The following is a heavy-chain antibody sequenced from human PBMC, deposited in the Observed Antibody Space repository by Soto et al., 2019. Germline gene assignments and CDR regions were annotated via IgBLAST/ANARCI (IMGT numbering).Heavy chain of an antibody. D-gene: IGHD6-19*01. Sequence: PGGSLRLSCAASGFAFSSYTMSWVRQTPGKGLEWVSSISASGGSTYYGDSLKGRFTISRDNSKNTLNLHIKSLGVEDSAVYYCAKDRGGFARGWGYYDFWGQGTQVTVSS. J-gene: IGHJ4*02. CDR2: ISASGGST. CDR1: GFAFSSYT. CDR3: AKDRGGFARGWGYYDF. V-gene: IGHV3-23*01.